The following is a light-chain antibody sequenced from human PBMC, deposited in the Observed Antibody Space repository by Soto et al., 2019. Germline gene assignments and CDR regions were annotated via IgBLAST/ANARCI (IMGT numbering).Light chain of an antibody. J-gene: IGKJ2*01. CDR1: QSVNSY. Sequence: EIVLTQSPATLSLSPGERSALSCRASQSVNSYLAWYQQKPGQPPRLLIYNASNRATGIPAMFSGSGSGTDCTLTISSIEPEDVAVYYFLQRSNGSPTFGQGTKLEIK. V-gene: IGKV3-11*01. CDR2: NAS. CDR3: LQRSNGSPT.